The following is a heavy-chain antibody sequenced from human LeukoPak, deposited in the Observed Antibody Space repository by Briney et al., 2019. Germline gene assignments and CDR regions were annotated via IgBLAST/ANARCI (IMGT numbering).Heavy chain of an antibody. D-gene: IGHD6-13*01. V-gene: IGHV3-30*18. Sequence: PGGSLRLSCAASGFTFSSYGMHWVRQAPGKGLEWVAVISYDGSNKYYADSVKGRFTISRDNSKNTLYLQMNSLRAEDTAVYYCAKVPGMYSSSWYYFDYWGQGTLVTVSS. CDR2: ISYDGSNK. CDR1: GFTFSSYG. CDR3: AKVPGMYSSSWYYFDY. J-gene: IGHJ4*02.